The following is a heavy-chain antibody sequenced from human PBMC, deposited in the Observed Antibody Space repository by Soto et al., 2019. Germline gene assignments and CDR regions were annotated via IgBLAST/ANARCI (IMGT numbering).Heavy chain of an antibody. CDR2: IIPIFGTA. Sequence: SVKVSCKASGGTFSSYAISWVRQAPGQGIEWMGVIIPIFGTANYAQKFQGRVTITADESTSTAYMELSSLRSEDTAVYYCARVSFCSGGSCYSGKRVVHWFDPWGQGTLVTVSS. CDR1: GGTFSSYA. V-gene: IGHV1-69*13. CDR3: ARVSFCSGGSCYSGKRVVHWFDP. D-gene: IGHD2-15*01. J-gene: IGHJ5*02.